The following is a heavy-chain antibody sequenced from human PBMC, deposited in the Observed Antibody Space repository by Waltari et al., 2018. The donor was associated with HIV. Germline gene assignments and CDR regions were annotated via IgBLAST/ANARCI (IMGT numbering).Heavy chain of an antibody. CDR3: AGGFSHVLDY. J-gene: IGHJ4*02. V-gene: IGHV3-23*01. CDR2: IRGNGRYT. CDR1: GFIFSNNA. Sequence: EVQLLESGGDLVQPGGSLRLSCAASGFIFSNNAMSWVRQAPGKGLEWAPRIRGNGRYTNYPAPVMGRFTTSRDNSTSLLYLQMNSLQAEDTAVYFCAGGFSHVLDYWGQGTLVTVSS. D-gene: IGHD5-18*01.